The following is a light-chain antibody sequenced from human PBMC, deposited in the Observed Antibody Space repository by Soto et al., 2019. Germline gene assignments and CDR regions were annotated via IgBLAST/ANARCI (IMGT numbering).Light chain of an antibody. CDR3: GTWDTSLSAVV. Sequence: QSVLTQPPSVSAAPGQKVTISCSGRSSNIGNNYVSWYQHLPGTAPKLLIYDNNERPSGIPDRFSGSKSGTSSTLGITGLQTGDDADYYCGTWDTSLSAVVFGGGTKLTVL. J-gene: IGLJ2*01. CDR2: DNN. CDR1: SSNIGNNY. V-gene: IGLV1-51*01.